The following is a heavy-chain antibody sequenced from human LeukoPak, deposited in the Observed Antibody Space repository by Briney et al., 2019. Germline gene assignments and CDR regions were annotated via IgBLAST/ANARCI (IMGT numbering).Heavy chain of an antibody. V-gene: IGHV4-59*01. CDR1: GGSISSYY. CDR2: IYYSGST. Sequence: SETLSLTCTVSGGSISSYYWSWIRQPPGKGPEWIGYIYYSGSTNYNPSLKSRVTISVDTSKNQFSLKLSSVTAADTAVYYCAREDYCSGGSCYSGYFQHWGQGTLVTVSS. CDR3: AREDYCSGGSCYSGYFQH. J-gene: IGHJ1*01. D-gene: IGHD2-15*01.